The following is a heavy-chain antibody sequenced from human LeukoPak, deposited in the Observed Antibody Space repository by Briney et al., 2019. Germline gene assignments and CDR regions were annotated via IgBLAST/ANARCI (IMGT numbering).Heavy chain of an antibody. V-gene: IGHV3-9*01. CDR1: GFTFDDFA. J-gene: IGHJ3*02. CDR2: SSWDSSRL. CDR3: AKAYDSSGLFNAFDI. D-gene: IGHD3-22*01. Sequence: GGSLRLSCAASGFTFDDFAMHWVRQSPGKGLGWVSGSSWDSSRLGYADSVKGRFTISRDNAKNSLYLEMKSLRAEDTGLYYCAKAYDSSGLFNAFDIWGQGTMVTVSS.